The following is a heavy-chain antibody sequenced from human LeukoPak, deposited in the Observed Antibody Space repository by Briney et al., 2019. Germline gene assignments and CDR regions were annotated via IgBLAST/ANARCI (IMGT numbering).Heavy chain of an antibody. J-gene: IGHJ4*02. CDR1: VYTFINYG. Sequence: ASVKVSCKASVYTFINYGISWVRQAPGHGLEWMGWVSTEKGNTNYEQNFQGRVTMTTDTSTSTAYMELRSLTSDDTAVYYCVRDRDWNLDYWGQGTLVTVSS. CDR2: VSTEKGNT. CDR3: VRDRDWNLDY. D-gene: IGHD1-1*01. V-gene: IGHV1-18*01.